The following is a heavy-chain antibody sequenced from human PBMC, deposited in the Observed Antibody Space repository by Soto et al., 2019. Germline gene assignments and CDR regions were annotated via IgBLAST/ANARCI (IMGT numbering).Heavy chain of an antibody. D-gene: IGHD3-22*01. CDR2: IYWDDDK. CDR1: GFSLSTSGVG. V-gene: IGHV2-5*02. J-gene: IGHJ4*02. Sequence: QITLKESGPTLMKPTQTLTLTCTFSGFSLSTSGVGVGWIRQPPGKALEWLALIYWDDDKRYSPSLKSRLTITKDTSKNQVVLTMTNMDPVDTATYYCAHSGITMIVVAKAVTPSFDYWGQGTLVTVSS. CDR3: AHSGITMIVVAKAVTPSFDY.